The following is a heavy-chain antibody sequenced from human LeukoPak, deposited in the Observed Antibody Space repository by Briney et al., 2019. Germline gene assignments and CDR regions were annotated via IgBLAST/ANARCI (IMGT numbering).Heavy chain of an antibody. CDR3: ERDIGQLRSDY. Sequence: SETLSLTCVVSGYSISSDYFWGWIRQPPGKGLEWIGTISHSGTTFYKPSLKTRITISLDTSKNQFSLKVNSVTAADTAVYYCERDIGQLRSDYWGQGTLVTVSS. CDR1: GYSISSDYF. J-gene: IGHJ4*02. V-gene: IGHV4-38-2*02. CDR2: ISHSGTT. D-gene: IGHD2-2*01.